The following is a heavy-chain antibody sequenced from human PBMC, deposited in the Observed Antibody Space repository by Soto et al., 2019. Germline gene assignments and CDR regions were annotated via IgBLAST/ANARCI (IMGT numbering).Heavy chain of an antibody. CDR3: ARVLYYGSGSYSPYGMDV. Sequence: QVQLVQSGVEVKKPGSSVKVSCKTSGVSFNNNGIGWVRQAPGHGLEWMGGVSPPFRTSNYARKFQGRISITADASTGTVNMDLSSLTSEDTAQYYCARVLYYGSGSYSPYGMDVWGQGTTVTVSS. V-gene: IGHV1-69*01. D-gene: IGHD3-10*01. J-gene: IGHJ6*02. CDR2: VSPPFRTS. CDR1: GVSFNNNG.